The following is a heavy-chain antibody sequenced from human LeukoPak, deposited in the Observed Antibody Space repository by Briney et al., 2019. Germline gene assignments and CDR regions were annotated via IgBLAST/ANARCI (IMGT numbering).Heavy chain of an antibody. CDR2: INSDGSST. D-gene: IGHD6-19*01. J-gene: IGHJ4*02. Sequence: PGGSLRLSCAASGFTFRSYWMHWVRQAPGKGLVWVSRINSDGSSTSYADSVKGRFTISRDNAKNSLYLQMNSLRAEDTAVYYCARTRGEQWLVDPYYFDYWGQGTLVTVSS. CDR1: GFTFRSYW. CDR3: ARTRGEQWLVDPYYFDY. V-gene: IGHV3-74*01.